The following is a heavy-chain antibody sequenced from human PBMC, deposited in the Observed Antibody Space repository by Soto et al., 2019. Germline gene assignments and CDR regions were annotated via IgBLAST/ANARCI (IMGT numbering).Heavy chain of an antibody. CDR3: ARDGHIVVVTHLFDP. Sequence: QVQLVESGGGVVQPGRSLRLSCAASGFTFSSYAMQWVRQAPGKGLEWVAVISYDGSNKYYADSVKGRFTISRDNSKNTLYLQMNSLRAEDTAVYYCARDGHIVVVTHLFDPWGQGTLVTVSS. V-gene: IGHV3-30-3*01. CDR2: ISYDGSNK. J-gene: IGHJ5*02. CDR1: GFTFSSYA. D-gene: IGHD2-21*02.